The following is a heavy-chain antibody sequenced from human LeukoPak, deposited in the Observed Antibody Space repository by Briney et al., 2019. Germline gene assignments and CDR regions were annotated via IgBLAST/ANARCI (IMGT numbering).Heavy chain of an antibody. Sequence: PSETLSPTCTVSGGSISSGGYYWSWIRQPPGKGLEWIGEINHSGSTNYNPSLKSRVTISVDTSKNQFSLKLSSVTAADTAVYYCARVVVTAIRFRGYFDYWGQGTLVTVSS. J-gene: IGHJ4*02. CDR3: ARVVVTAIRFRGYFDY. CDR1: GGSISSGGYY. V-gene: IGHV4-39*07. CDR2: INHSGST. D-gene: IGHD2-21*02.